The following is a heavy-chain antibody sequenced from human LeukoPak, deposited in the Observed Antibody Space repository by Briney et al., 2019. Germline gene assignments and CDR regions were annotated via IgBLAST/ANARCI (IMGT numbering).Heavy chain of an antibody. Sequence: GESLKISFKGSGDTFNNDWIAWVRPMPGKGLEWMGIVYPDASKTKYNPSFQGQVTISADKSTTTAYLQWSSLRASDTAIYYCARQMGGTTSVNWFDPWGQGTLVTVSS. CDR3: ARQMGGTTSVNWFDP. J-gene: IGHJ5*02. CDR2: VYPDASKT. CDR1: GDTFNNDW. D-gene: IGHD1-1*01. V-gene: IGHV5-51*01.